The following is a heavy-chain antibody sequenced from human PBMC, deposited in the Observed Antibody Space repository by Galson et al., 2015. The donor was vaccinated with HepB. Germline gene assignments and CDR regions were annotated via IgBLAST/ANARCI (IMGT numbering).Heavy chain of an antibody. J-gene: IGHJ4*02. CDR2: IFPGDSDT. CDR1: GYSFPSYW. CDR3: ATGYSGYVLGF. Sequence: QSGAEVTKPGESLKISCKGSGYSFPSYWIGWVRQMPGKGLEWMGTIFPGDSDTRYRPSFQGQVTISADKSISTAYLQWSSLKDSDTAIYYCATGYSGYVLGFWGQGTLVTVSS. V-gene: IGHV5-51*01. D-gene: IGHD5-12*01.